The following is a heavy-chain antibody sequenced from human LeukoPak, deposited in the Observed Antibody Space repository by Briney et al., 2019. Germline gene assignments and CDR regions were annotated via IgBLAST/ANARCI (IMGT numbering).Heavy chain of an antibody. CDR3: ARERHNIAVAGTQEIDY. Sequence: GGSLRLSCAASGFTFSSYSMNWVRQAPGKGLEWVSSISSSSSYIYYADSVKGRFTISRDNAKNSLYLQMNSLRAEDTAVYYCARERHNIAVAGTQEIDYWGQGTLVTVSS. D-gene: IGHD6-19*01. CDR2: ISSSSSYI. CDR1: GFTFSSYS. V-gene: IGHV3-21*01. J-gene: IGHJ4*02.